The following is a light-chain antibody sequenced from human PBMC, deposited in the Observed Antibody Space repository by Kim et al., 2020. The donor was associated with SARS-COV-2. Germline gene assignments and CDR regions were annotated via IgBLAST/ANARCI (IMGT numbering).Light chain of an antibody. CDR2: EDS. Sequence: SYELTQPPSVSVSPGQTASITCSGDKLGDKYACWYQQKPGQSPVLVIHEDSKRPSGIPERFSGSNSGNTATLTISGTQAVDEADYYCQAWDSSTGNYVFG. CDR3: QAWDSSTGNYV. J-gene: IGLJ1*01. CDR1: KLGDKY. V-gene: IGLV3-1*01.